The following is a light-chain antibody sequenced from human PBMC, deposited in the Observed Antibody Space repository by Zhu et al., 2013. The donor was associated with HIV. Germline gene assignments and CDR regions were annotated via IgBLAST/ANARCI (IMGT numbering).Light chain of an antibody. V-gene: IGKV3-20*01. CDR1: QVVDTRY. CDR2: GAS. Sequence: EIVLAQSPGTLSLSPGERATLSCRASQVVDTRYLAWYQQKPGQAPRLLIYGASSRATGVPDRFSGSGSGTDFTLSISRLEPEDFAIYYCQQYHSPPITFGQGTRLEI. J-gene: IGKJ5*01. CDR3: QQYHSPPIT.